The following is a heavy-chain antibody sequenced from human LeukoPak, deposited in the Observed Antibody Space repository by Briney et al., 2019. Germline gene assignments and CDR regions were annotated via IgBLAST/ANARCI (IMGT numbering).Heavy chain of an antibody. CDR2: ISGSGGST. CDR1: GFTFSSCA. V-gene: IGHV3-23*01. Sequence: GGSLRLSCAASGFTFSSCAMSWVRQAPGKGLEWASAISGSGGSTYYADSVKGRFTISRDNSKNTLYLQMNSLRAEDTAVYYCATYRQVLLPFESWGQGTLVTVSS. D-gene: IGHD2-8*02. CDR3: ATYRQVLLPFES. J-gene: IGHJ4*02.